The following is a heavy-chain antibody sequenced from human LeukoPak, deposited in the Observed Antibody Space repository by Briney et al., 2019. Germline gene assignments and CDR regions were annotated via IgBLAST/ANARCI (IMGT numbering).Heavy chain of an antibody. D-gene: IGHD5-12*01. J-gene: IGHJ4*02. V-gene: IGHV3-30*18. Sequence: PGRSLRLSCAASGFTFSSYGMHWVRQAPGKGLEWVAAISYDGRNKEYVDSVKGRFTISRDNSKNTLYLQMSSLRAEDTAVYYCAKDRGYSHGFEYWGQGTLVTVSS. CDR3: AKDRGYSHGFEY. CDR2: ISYDGRNK. CDR1: GFTFSSYG.